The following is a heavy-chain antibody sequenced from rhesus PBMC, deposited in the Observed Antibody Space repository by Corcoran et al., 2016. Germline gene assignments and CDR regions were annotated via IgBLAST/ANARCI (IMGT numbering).Heavy chain of an antibody. CDR2: VYCSGGST. CDR1: GGSISSSNW. Sequence: QVQLQESGPAVVKPSETLSLTCAVSGGSISSSNWWSWLRQSPGKGLEWIGGVYCSGGSTEYNPPLKSPVTISKDTSNNQFSLKLRSLTAADAAVYYCSRVGNSCSYYYGAVCDYWGQGVLVTVSS. V-gene: IGHV4-93*01. CDR3: SRVGNSCSYYYGAVCDY. D-gene: IGHD3-16*01. J-gene: IGHJ4*01.